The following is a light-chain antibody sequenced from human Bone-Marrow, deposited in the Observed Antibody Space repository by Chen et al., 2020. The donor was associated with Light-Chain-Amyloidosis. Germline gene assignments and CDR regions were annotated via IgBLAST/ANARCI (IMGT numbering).Light chain of an antibody. CDR2: DNH. V-gene: IGLV1-51*01. CDR1: ISTIGKNY. J-gene: IGLJ3*02. CDR3: GAWDITLSARV. Sequence: QSVLTQPPSVSAAPGQSVTISCSGDISTIGKNYVSWYQQYPGTAPKLLIFDNHQRPSGIPVRFSGSKSGTSATLIISGLQTGDEADYYCGAWDITLSARVFGGGTKLTVL.